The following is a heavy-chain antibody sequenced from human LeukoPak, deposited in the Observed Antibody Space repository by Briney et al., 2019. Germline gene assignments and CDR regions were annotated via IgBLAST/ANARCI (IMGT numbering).Heavy chain of an antibody. CDR1: GGSITSYY. CDR2: IYYSGST. Sequence: SETLSLTCTVSGGSITSYYWSWIRQPPGKGLEWIGYIYYSGSTNYNPSLKSRVTISVDTSKNQFSLKLNSVTAADTAVYYCASSRDFWSGYFDYWGQGTLVTVSS. CDR3: ASSRDFWSGYFDY. V-gene: IGHV4-59*08. J-gene: IGHJ4*02. D-gene: IGHD3-3*01.